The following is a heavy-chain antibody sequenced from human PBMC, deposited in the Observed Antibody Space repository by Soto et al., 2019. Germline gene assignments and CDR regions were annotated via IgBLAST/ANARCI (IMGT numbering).Heavy chain of an antibody. CDR3: ARDREWLGNYYYYGMDV. J-gene: IGHJ6*02. D-gene: IGHD6-19*01. CDR2: IIPIFGTA. V-gene: IGHV1-69*13. CDR1: GGTFSSYA. Sequence: VASVKVSFKASGGTFSSYAISWLRQAPGQGLEWMGGIIPIFGTANYAQKFQGRVTITADESTSTAYMELSSLRSEDTAVYYCARDREWLGNYYYYGMDVWGQGTTVTVSS.